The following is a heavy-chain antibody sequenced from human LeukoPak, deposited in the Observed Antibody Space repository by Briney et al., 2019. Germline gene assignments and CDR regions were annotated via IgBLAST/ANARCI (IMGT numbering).Heavy chain of an antibody. Sequence: GASVKVSCKASGYTFTSYCMHWVRQAPGQGLEWMGIINPSGGSTSYAQKFQGRVTMTRDMSTSTVYMELSSLRSEDTAVYYCASAGYCSSTSCHQLFAFDIWGQGTMVTVSS. CDR2: INPSGGST. J-gene: IGHJ3*02. CDR1: GYTFTSYC. CDR3: ASAGYCSSTSCHQLFAFDI. V-gene: IGHV1-46*01. D-gene: IGHD2-2*01.